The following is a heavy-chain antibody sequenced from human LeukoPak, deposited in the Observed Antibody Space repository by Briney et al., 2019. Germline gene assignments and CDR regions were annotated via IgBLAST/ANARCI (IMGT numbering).Heavy chain of an antibody. CDR1: GFTFSDYY. Sequence: NPGGSLRLSCAASGFTFSDYYMSWIRQAPGKGLEWVSYISSSGSTIYYADSVKGRFTISRDNAKNSLYLQMNSLRAEDTAVYYCAKSFLDRIYYYYYMDVWGKGTTVTVSS. D-gene: IGHD3/OR15-3a*01. V-gene: IGHV3-11*04. J-gene: IGHJ6*03. CDR3: AKSFLDRIYYYYYMDV. CDR2: ISSSGSTI.